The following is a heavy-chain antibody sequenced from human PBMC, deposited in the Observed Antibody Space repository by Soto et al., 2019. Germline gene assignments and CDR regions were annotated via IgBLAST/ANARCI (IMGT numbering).Heavy chain of an antibody. CDR2: INPSGGST. CDR3: ARGSVQWELLTYYFDY. Sequence: GASVKVSCKASGYTFTSYYMHWVRQAPGQGLEWMGIINPSGGSTSYAQKFQGRVTMTRDTSTSTVYMELSSLRSEDTAVYYCARGSVQWELLTYYFDYWGQGTLVTVSS. V-gene: IGHV1-46*01. D-gene: IGHD1-26*01. J-gene: IGHJ4*02. CDR1: GYTFTSYY.